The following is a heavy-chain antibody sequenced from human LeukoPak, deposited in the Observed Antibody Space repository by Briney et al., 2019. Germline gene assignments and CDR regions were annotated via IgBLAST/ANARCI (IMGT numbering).Heavy chain of an antibody. V-gene: IGHV4-34*01. CDR1: GGSISSYY. CDR3: ARERAYRGYGSGSPRTNYYFDY. Sequence: PSETLSLTCTVSGGSISSYYWSWIRQPPGKGLEWIGEINHSGSTNYNPSLKSRVTISVDTSKNQFSLKLSSVTAADTAVYYCARERAYRGYGSGSPRTNYYFDYWGQGTLVTVSS. J-gene: IGHJ4*02. D-gene: IGHD3-10*01. CDR2: INHSGST.